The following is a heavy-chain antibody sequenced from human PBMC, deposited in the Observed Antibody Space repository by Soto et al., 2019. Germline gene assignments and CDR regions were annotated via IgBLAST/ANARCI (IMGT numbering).Heavy chain of an antibody. Sequence: ASVKVSCKASGYTFTSYGISWVRQAPGQGLEWMGWISAYNGNTNYAQKLQGRVTMTTDTSTSTAYMELRSLRSDDTAVYYCTRMGYCSSTSCYGGMDVWGQGTTVTVSS. V-gene: IGHV1-18*04. J-gene: IGHJ6*02. D-gene: IGHD2-2*01. CDR1: GYTFTSYG. CDR3: TRMGYCSSTSCYGGMDV. CDR2: ISAYNGNT.